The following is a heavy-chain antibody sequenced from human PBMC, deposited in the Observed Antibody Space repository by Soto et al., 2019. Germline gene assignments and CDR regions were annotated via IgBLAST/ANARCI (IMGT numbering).Heavy chain of an antibody. V-gene: IGHV4-34*01. CDR3: ALWGSYRSFDN. CDR1: SQSFSDNY. CDR2: IDRSGRT. D-gene: IGHD3-16*02. Sequence: PSETLSLTCTMYSQSFSDNYWNWIRQTPGKGLGWIGEIDRSGRTKYNPSLKSRVAISVATSKNQFSLKVTSMTAADTAVYYCALWGSYRSFDNWGQGTLVTVSS. J-gene: IGHJ4*02.